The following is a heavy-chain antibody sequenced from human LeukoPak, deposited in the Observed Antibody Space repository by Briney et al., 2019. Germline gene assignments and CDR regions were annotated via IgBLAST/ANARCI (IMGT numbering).Heavy chain of an antibody. CDR2: IIPILGIA. CDR1: GGTFSSYT. D-gene: IGHD3-22*01. V-gene: IGHV1-69*02. CDR3: ARSRYDSSGYYYY. Sequence: SVKVSCKASGGTFSSYTISWVRQAPGQGLEWMGRIIPILGIANYAQKFKGRGTITADKSKSTAYMALSSLRSEDTAVYYCARSRYDSSGYYYYWGQGTLVTVSS. J-gene: IGHJ4*02.